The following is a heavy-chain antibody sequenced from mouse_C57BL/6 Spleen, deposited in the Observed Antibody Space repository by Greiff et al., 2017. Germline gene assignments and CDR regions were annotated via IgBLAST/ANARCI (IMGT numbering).Heavy chain of an antibody. D-gene: IGHD2-2*01. J-gene: IGHJ3*01. CDR2: IYPGSGST. CDR3: ARNGYDWFAY. CDR1: GYTFTSYW. Sequence: QAQLKESGAELVKPGASVKMSCKASGYTFTSYWITWVKQRPGQGLEWIGDIYPGSGSTNYNEKFKSKATLTVDTSSSTAYMQLSSLTSEDSAVYYCARNGYDWFAYWGQGTLVTVSA. V-gene: IGHV1-55*01.